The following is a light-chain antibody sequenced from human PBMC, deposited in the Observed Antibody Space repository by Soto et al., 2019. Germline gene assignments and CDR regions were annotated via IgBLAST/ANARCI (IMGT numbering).Light chain of an antibody. Sequence: DIVMTQSPLSLPVTPGEPASISGRSSQSLLHSNGYNYLDWYLQKPGQSPQLLIYLGASRASGVPDRFSGSGSGTDFTLKISRVEAEDFGVYYCMEALQSPLTVGGGTKVEIK. CDR1: QSLLHSNGYNY. V-gene: IGKV2-28*01. J-gene: IGKJ4*01. CDR2: LGA. CDR3: MEALQSPLT.